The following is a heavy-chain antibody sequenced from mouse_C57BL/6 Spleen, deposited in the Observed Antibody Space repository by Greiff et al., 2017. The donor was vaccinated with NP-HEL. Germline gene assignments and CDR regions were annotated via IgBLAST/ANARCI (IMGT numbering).Heavy chain of an antibody. CDR1: GYSITSGYY. D-gene: IGHD1-1*01. CDR3: ALYYYGSSAWFAY. CDR2: ISYDGSN. J-gene: IGHJ3*01. V-gene: IGHV3-6*01. Sequence: VQLQQSGPGLVKPSQSLSLTCSVTGYSITSGYYWNWIRQFPGNKLEWMGYISYDGSNNYNPSLKNRISITRDTSKNQFFLKLNSVTTEDTATYYCALYYYGSSAWFAYWGQGTLVTVSA.